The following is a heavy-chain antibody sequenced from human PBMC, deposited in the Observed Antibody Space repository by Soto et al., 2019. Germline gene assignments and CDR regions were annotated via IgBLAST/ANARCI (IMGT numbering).Heavy chain of an antibody. D-gene: IGHD2-2*01. CDR1: GFTFSSYA. CDR2: ISYDGSNK. J-gene: IGHJ6*02. CDR3: ARGCISTSCYVYYYYGMDV. V-gene: IGHV3-30-3*01. Sequence: QVQLVESGGGVVQPGRSLRLSFAASGFTFSSYAMHWVRQAPGKGLEWVAVISYDGSNKYYADSVKGRFTISRDNSKNTLYLQMNSLRAEDTAVYYCARGCISTSCYVYYYYGMDVWGQGTTVTVSS.